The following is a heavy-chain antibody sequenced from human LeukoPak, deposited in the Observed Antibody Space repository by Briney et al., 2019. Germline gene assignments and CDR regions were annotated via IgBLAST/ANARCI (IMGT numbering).Heavy chain of an antibody. Sequence: GGSLRLSCAASEFTFSTYAVHWVRQAPGKGLEWVAAISYDGNNKYYADSVKGRFTISRDNAKNSLDLQMESLRAEDTAVYYCAKDTGSPADAITMEDNAFDIWGQGTMVTVSS. D-gene: IGHD3-3*01. CDR3: AKDTGSPADAITMEDNAFDI. J-gene: IGHJ3*02. V-gene: IGHV3-30-3*01. CDR2: ISYDGNNK. CDR1: EFTFSTYA.